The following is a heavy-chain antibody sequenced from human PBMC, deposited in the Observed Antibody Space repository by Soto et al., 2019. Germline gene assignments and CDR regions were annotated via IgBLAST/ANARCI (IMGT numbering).Heavy chain of an antibody. Sequence: ASVKVSCKASGYTFTSYGISWVRQAPGQGLEWMGWISAYNGNTNYAQKFQGRVTITRDTSASTAYMELSSLRSEDTAVYYCARDRRYRYGDYWGQGTLVTVSS. CDR3: ARDRRYRYGDY. CDR2: ISAYNGNT. D-gene: IGHD5-18*01. CDR1: GYTFTSYG. V-gene: IGHV1-18*01. J-gene: IGHJ4*02.